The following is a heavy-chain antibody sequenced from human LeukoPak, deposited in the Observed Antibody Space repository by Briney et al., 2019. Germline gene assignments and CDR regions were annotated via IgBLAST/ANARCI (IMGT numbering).Heavy chain of an antibody. D-gene: IGHD6-19*01. CDR2: INPNSGGT. CDR3: ARDLGSGWFRYFDY. Sequence: ASVKVSCKASGYTFTGYYIHWVRQAPGQGLEWMGWINPNSGGTNYAQKFQGRVTMTRDTSISTAYMELSRLRSDDTAVYYCARDLGSGWFRYFDYWGQGTLVTVSS. CDR1: GYTFTGYY. V-gene: IGHV1-2*02. J-gene: IGHJ4*02.